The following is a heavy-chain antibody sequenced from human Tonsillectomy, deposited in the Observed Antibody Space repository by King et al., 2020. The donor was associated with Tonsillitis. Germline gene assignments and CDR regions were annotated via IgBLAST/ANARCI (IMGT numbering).Heavy chain of an antibody. V-gene: IGHV3-7*04. Sequence: VQLVESGGGLVQPGGSLRLSCVASGFTFSSDWMSWVRQAPGKGLEWVANIKQEGSEKYYVDSVKGRFTISRDNAKNSLYLQMNSLRAEDTAVYYCAREDTAMGLSFDYWGQGTLVTVSS. D-gene: IGHD5-18*01. J-gene: IGHJ4*02. CDR2: IKQEGSEK. CDR1: GFTFSSDW. CDR3: AREDTAMGLSFDY.